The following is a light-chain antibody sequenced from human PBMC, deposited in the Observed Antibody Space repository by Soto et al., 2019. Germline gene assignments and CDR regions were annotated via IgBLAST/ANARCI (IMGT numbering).Light chain of an antibody. CDR2: EGS. CDR1: NSDVGSYNL. CDR3: CSYAGSSTWV. V-gene: IGLV2-23*01. J-gene: IGLJ3*02. Sequence: QSALTQPASVSGSPGQSFTISCTGTNSDVGSYNLVSWYQQHPGKAPKLMIYEGSKRPSGASNRFSGSKSGSTASLTISGLQAEDEADYYCCSYAGSSTWVFGGGTKLTVL.